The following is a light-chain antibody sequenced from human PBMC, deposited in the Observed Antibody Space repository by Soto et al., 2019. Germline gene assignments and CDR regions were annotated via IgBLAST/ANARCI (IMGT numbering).Light chain of an antibody. CDR3: SSYSSTSTPWV. V-gene: IGLV2-14*01. Sequence: QSALTQPASVSGSPGQSITIFCTGTSSDVGAYKFVSWYRHHPGRAPQVMIYEVTNRPSGVSSRFSGSKSGNTASLTISGLPPEDEGDYYCSSYSSTSTPWVFRGGTKLTVL. CDR2: EVT. J-gene: IGLJ3*02. CDR1: SSDVGAYKF.